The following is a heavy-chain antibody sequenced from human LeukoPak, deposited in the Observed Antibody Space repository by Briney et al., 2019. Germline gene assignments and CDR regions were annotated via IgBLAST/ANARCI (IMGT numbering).Heavy chain of an antibody. D-gene: IGHD2/OR15-2a*01. CDR2: IRYDGSNK. J-gene: IGHJ4*02. V-gene: IGHV3-30*02. CDR3: ARIVNFDY. Sequence: SGGSLRLSCAASGFTFSSYGMHWVRQAPGKGLEWVAFIRYDGSNKYYADSVKGRFTISRDNSKNTLYLQMNSLRAEDTAVYYCARIVNFDYWGQGTLVTVSS. CDR1: GFTFSSYG.